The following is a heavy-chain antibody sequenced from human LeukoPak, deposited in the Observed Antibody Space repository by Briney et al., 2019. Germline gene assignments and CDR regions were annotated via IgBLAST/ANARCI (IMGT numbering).Heavy chain of an antibody. Sequence: GGSLRLSCAASGFTFSSYGMSWVRQAPGKGLEWVSSISGSGGSTYYADSVKGRFTISRDNSKNTLYLQMNSLRAEDTAVYYCARDSKSRDGYNLGDYYYYYMDVWGKGTTVTISS. J-gene: IGHJ6*03. D-gene: IGHD5-24*01. V-gene: IGHV3-23*01. CDR3: ARDSKSRDGYNLGDYYYYYMDV. CDR2: ISGSGGST. CDR1: GFTFSSYG.